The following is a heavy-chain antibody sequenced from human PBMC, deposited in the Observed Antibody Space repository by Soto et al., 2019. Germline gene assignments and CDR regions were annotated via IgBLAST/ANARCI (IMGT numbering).Heavy chain of an antibody. CDR1: GASINNYY. CDR2: VYYTGSTST. J-gene: IGHJ4*02. D-gene: IGHD5-12*01. Sequence: SETLSLTCSVSGASINNYYWSWIRQPPGKGLEWIGYVYYTGSTSTKYNPSLQSRVAMSVDSSKNQFSLKLTSMTAADTAIYYCAKYRRTDAEGYRLDFWGPGTLVTVSS. CDR3: AKYRRTDAEGYRLDF. V-gene: IGHV4-59*01.